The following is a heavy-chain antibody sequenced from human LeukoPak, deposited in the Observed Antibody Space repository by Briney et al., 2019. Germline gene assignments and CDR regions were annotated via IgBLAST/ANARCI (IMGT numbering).Heavy chain of an antibody. J-gene: IGHJ5*02. CDR1: GYTFTSYG. CDR2: ISAYNGNT. D-gene: IGHD6-13*01. Sequence: ASVKVSCKASGYTFTSYGISWVRQAPGQGLEWVGWISAYNGNTNYAQKLQGRVTMTTDTSTSTAYMKLRSLRSDDTAVYYCAREQLEGNWFDPWGQGTLVTVSS. CDR3: AREQLEGNWFDP. V-gene: IGHV1-18*01.